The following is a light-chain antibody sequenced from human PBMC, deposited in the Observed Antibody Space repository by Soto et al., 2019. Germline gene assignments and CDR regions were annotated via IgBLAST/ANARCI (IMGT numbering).Light chain of an antibody. V-gene: IGKV4-1*01. Sequence: DIVMTQSPESLAVSLGERATINCKSSRSVLWTSSNKNYLAWYQQKPGQSPKLLIYWASTRESGVPDRFRGSGSGTDFTLTISSVQAEDVAVYYCQQYYGAWTFGQGTRVEI. CDR1: RSVLWTSSNKNY. CDR2: WAS. J-gene: IGKJ1*01. CDR3: QQYYGAWT.